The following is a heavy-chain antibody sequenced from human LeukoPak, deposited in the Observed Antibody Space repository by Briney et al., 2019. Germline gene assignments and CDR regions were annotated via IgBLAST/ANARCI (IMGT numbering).Heavy chain of an antibody. D-gene: IGHD2-2*01. V-gene: IGHV1-46*01. CDR2: INPSGGST. CDR1: GYTFTNYH. Sequence: ASVKVSCKTSGYTFTNYHMHWVRQAPGQGLEWMGIINPSGGSTSYAQRFQGRVTLTRDTSTSTVYMELSSLRSEDTTVYYCARGGVVPAADFDYWGQGTLVTVSS. CDR3: ARGGVVPAADFDY. J-gene: IGHJ4*02.